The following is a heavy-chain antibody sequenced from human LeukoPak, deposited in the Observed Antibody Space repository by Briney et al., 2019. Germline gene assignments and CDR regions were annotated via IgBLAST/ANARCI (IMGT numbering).Heavy chain of an antibody. CDR3: ARAYYYGSGSPEADI. D-gene: IGHD3-10*01. CDR1: GGTFSSYA. J-gene: IGHJ3*02. CDR2: IIPIFGTA. V-gene: IGHV1-69*13. Sequence: SVKVSCKASGGTFSSYAISWVRQVPGQGLEWMGGIIPIFGTANYAQKFQGRVTITADESTSTAYMELSSLRSEDTAVYYCARAYYYGSGSPEADIWGQGTMVTVSS.